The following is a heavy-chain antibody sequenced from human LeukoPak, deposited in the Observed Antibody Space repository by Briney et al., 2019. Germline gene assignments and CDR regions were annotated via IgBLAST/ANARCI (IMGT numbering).Heavy chain of an antibody. Sequence: PSQTLSPTCTVSGGSISSGSYYWSWIRQPAGKGLEWIGRIYTSGSTNYNPSLKSRVTISVDTSKNQFSLKLSSVTAADTAVYYCASFSSWYSNFDYWGQGTLVTVSS. CDR2: IYTSGST. CDR3: ASFSSWYSNFDY. CDR1: GGSISSGSYY. D-gene: IGHD6-13*01. J-gene: IGHJ4*02. V-gene: IGHV4-61*02.